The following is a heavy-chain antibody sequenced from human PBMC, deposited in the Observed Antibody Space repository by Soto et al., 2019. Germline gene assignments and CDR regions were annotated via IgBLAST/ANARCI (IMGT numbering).Heavy chain of an antibody. CDR3: ARGGQDFCSGPFDY. CDR1: GGSISKYF. Sequence: SETLSLTXTVSGGSISKYFCNWIRQPAGKGLEWIGRIDNSGSTNYNPSLKSRITMSADTSRNQFSLKLNSVTAADTAVYYCARGGQDFCSGPFDYWGRGALVTVSS. V-gene: IGHV4-4*07. CDR2: IDNSGST. J-gene: IGHJ4*02. D-gene: IGHD3-3*01.